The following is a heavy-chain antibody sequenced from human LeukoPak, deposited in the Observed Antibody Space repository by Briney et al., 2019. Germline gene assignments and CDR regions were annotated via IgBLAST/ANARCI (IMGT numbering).Heavy chain of an antibody. CDR3: ARDLGTSYDFWSGYPRGDV. Sequence: GGSLRLSCAASGFTFSSYSMNWVRQAPGKGLEWVSSISSSSSYIYYADSVKGRFTISRDNAKNSLYLQMNSLRAEDTAVYYCARDLGTSYDFWSGYPRGDVWGQGTTVTVSS. V-gene: IGHV3-21*01. CDR1: GFTFSSYS. J-gene: IGHJ6*02. D-gene: IGHD3-3*01. CDR2: ISSSSSYI.